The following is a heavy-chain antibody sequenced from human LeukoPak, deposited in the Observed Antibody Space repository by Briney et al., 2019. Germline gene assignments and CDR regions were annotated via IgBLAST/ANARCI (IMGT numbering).Heavy chain of an antibody. CDR1: GGSFSGYY. J-gene: IGHJ4*02. Sequence: SETLSLTCAVYGGSFSGYYWSWIRQPPGKGLEWIGEINHSGSTNYNPSLKSRVTISVDTSKNQFSLKLSSVTAADTAVYYCAKRGVRDGSGSRGEYFDYWGQGTLVTVSS. CDR3: AKRGVRDGSGSRGEYFDY. D-gene: IGHD3-10*01. V-gene: IGHV4-34*01. CDR2: INHSGST.